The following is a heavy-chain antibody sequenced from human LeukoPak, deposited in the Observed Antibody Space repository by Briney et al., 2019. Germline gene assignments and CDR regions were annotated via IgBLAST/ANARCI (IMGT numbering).Heavy chain of an antibody. CDR2: IKSKTDGATT. CDR1: GFTFSNAW. CDR3: ALEFGQATDY. D-gene: IGHD3-3*01. J-gene: IGHJ4*02. V-gene: IGHV3-15*01. Sequence: GGPLRLSCAASGFTFSNAWMTWVRQAPGQGLEWVGRIKSKTDGATTDYAATVKGRFIISRDDSKRMLYLQMNSLKTEDTAMYYCALEFGQATDYWGQGTLVTVSS.